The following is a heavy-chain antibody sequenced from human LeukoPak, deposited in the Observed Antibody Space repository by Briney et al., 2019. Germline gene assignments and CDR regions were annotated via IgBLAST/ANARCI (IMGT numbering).Heavy chain of an antibody. CDR2: IYRGGAT. Sequence: GGSLRLSCAVAGFIGSDGYMNWVRQAPGKRREWHSVIYRGGATYYADSVRGRFIVSRDSSKNTWHLQLNSLRAEDTAVYYCAGASSNGVVIDAPSFDLWGQGPLVIVPS. CDR1: GFIGSDGY. D-gene: IGHD2-8*01. CDR3: AGASSNGVVIDAPSFDL. V-gene: IGHV3-66*01. J-gene: IGHJ4*02.